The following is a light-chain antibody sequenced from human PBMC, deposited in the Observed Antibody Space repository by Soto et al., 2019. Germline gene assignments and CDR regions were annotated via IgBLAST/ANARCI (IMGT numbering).Light chain of an antibody. CDR1: SSDVGRYDY. V-gene: IGLV2-14*01. CDR3: SALNTYNPQV. CDR2: EVS. Sequence: QSVLTQPASVSGSPGQSIAISCTGTSSDVGRYDYVSWYQHHPGKAPKLIIHEVSNRPSGVSDRFSGSKSGNTASLTISGLQAVDENEYYCSALNTYNPQVVGTGTKVT. J-gene: IGLJ1*01.